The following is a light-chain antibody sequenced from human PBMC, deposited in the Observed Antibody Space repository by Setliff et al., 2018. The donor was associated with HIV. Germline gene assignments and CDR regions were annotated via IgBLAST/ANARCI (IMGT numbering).Light chain of an antibody. CDR1: NSDIGDYES. CDR3: CSYAGGDTWI. J-gene: IGLJ2*01. Sequence: QSALTQPRSVSGSPGQSVTISCTGTNSDIGDYESVSWYQQHPGEVPKLMIYDVTKRPSGVSNRFSASKSGNTASLTISGLQAEDEAHYYCCSYAGGDTWIFGGGTKVTV. CDR2: DVT. V-gene: IGLV2-11*01.